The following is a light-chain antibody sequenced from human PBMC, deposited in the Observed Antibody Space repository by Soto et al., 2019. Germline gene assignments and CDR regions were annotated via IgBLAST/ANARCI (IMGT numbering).Light chain of an antibody. V-gene: IGKV3-20*01. J-gene: IGKJ4*01. CDR1: QSVSSTS. CDR3: QQYGTSSLT. CDR2: HVS. Sequence: DIVLTQSPGTLYLSPGERAILSCRASQSVSSTSLAWYQQRPGQAPRLLIYHVSSRANGIPDRFSGSGSGTDFTLTISTLEPEDFAVYYCQQYGTSSLTFGGRTRVEI.